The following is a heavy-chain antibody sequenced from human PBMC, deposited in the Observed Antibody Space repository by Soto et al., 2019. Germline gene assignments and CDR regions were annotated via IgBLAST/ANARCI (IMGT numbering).Heavy chain of an antibody. V-gene: IGHV3-23*01. CDR2: ISGSGGVT. CDR1: GFTFSSNA. Sequence: GGSLRLSCAASGFTFSSNAMSWVRQAPGKGLEWVSHISGSGGVTYYADSVKGRFTISRDNSKNTLNLQMNRLRVEDTAVYYCAREGVYSDYGDAFDIWGQGTMVTVSS. CDR3: AREGVYSDYGDAFDI. D-gene: IGHD5-12*01. J-gene: IGHJ3*02.